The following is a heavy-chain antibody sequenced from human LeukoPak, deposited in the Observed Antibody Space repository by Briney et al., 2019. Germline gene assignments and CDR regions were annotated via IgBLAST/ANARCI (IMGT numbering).Heavy chain of an antibody. CDR3: ARDLRRDVYNRDWYFDL. Sequence: ASVKVSCKASGYTFTSYDINWVRQATGQGLEWMGMINPSGGSTTYAQKFQGRVTLTRDTSTSTVSLEVSSLRSEDTAVYFCARDLRRDVYNRDWYFDLWGRGTLVTVSS. J-gene: IGHJ2*01. CDR1: GYTFTSYD. V-gene: IGHV1-46*01. D-gene: IGHD5-24*01. CDR2: INPSGGST.